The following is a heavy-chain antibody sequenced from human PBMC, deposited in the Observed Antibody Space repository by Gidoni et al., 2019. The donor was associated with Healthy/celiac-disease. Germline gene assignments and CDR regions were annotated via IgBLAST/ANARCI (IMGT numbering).Heavy chain of an antibody. J-gene: IGHJ6*02. D-gene: IGHD2-2*01. CDR2: IDPSDSYT. CDR1: GYSFTSYW. CDR3: ARTDIVVVPAGYYYYYYGMDV. V-gene: IGHV5-10-1*01. Sequence: EVQLVQSGAEVKKPGESLRISCKGSGYSFTSYWISWVRQMPGKGLEWMGRIDPSDSYTTYSPSFQGHVTISADKSISTAYLQWSSLKASDTAMYYCARTDIVVVPAGYYYYYYGMDVWSQGTTVTVSS.